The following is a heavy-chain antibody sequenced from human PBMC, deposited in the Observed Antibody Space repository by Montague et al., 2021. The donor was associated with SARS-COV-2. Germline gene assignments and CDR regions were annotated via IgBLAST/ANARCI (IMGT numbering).Heavy chain of an antibody. CDR2: MYYTGTS. CDR1: GGSASGCY. J-gene: IGHJ4*01. Sequence: SETLSLTCAISGGSASGCYWAWIRQPPGKGLEWIGYMYYTGTSNYNPSLKSRVSTSIGTSKNHFSLNLTSVAAADTGVYYCARGLGYTSMFRFFDYWGHGAQVTVSS. V-gene: IGHV4-59*02. CDR3: ARGLGYTSMFRFFDY. D-gene: IGHD2-2*02.